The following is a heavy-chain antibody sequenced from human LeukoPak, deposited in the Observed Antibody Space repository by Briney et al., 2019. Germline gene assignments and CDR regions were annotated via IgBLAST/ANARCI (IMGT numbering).Heavy chain of an antibody. V-gene: IGHV1-69*06. CDR2: IIPIFGTA. CDR1: GGTFSSYA. CDR3: ARVERARGSYRGYYFDY. D-gene: IGHD1-26*01. J-gene: IGHJ4*02. Sequence: HEASVKVSCKASGGTFSSYAISWVRQAPGQGLEWMGGIIPIFGTANYAQKFQGRVTITADKSTSTAYMELSSLRSEDTAVYYCARVERARGSYRGYYFDYWGQGTLVTVSS.